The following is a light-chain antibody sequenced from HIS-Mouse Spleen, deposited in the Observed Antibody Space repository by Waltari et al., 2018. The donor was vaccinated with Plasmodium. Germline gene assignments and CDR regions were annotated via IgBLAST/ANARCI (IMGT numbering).Light chain of an antibody. V-gene: IGLV2-14*03. J-gene: IGLJ2*01. CDR2: DVS. CDR1: SHHVGGYTY. Sequence: QSALTQPASVSGSPGQSIPFSCTGTSHHVGGYTYASWYQQHPGKAPKLMIYDVSTRPSGVSNRFSGSKSGNTASLTISGLQAEDEADYYCSSYTSSSTLVFGGGTKLTVL. CDR3: SSYTSSSTLV.